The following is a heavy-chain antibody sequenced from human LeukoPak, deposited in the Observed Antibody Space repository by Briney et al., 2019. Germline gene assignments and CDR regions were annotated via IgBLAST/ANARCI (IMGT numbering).Heavy chain of an antibody. V-gene: IGHV1-2*02. CDR2: INPNSGGT. CDR1: GYTFTGYY. J-gene: IGHJ5*02. D-gene: IGHD6-13*01. CDR3: ARDLRRAAAGRIPVNWFDP. Sequence: ASVKVSCKTSGYTFTGYYMLWVRQAPGQGLEWMGWINPNSGGTNYAQKFQGRVTMTRDTSISTAYMELSRLRSDDTAVYYCARDLRRAAAGRIPVNWFDPWGQGTLVTVSS.